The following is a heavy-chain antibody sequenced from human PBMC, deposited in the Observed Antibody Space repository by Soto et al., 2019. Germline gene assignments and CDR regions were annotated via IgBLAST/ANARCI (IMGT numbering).Heavy chain of an antibody. Sequence: SETLSLTCSLSGAPITWGDYSWNWIRQPPGKGLEWIGYIFHGGSTYYNPSLRSRVTISVDRSRTQFSLKMSSVTAADTAVYYCARGRVVVPAAVMFNCLDPWGQGALVTVSS. CDR1: GAPITWGDYS. V-gene: IGHV4-30-2*01. CDR2: IFHGGST. CDR3: ARGRVVVPAAVMFNCLDP. D-gene: IGHD2-2*01. J-gene: IGHJ5*02.